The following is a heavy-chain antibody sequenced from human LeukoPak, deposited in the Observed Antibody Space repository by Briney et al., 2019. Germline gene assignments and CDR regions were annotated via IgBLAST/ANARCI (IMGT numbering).Heavy chain of an antibody. V-gene: IGHV5-51*01. CDR1: GYSFSSYW. CDR3: ARRVLDYFEH. CDR2: IYPGDSDT. J-gene: IGHJ4*02. D-gene: IGHD4/OR15-4a*01. Sequence: HGESLKISRKGSGYSFSSYWIGWVRQMPGKGLEWMGIIYPGDSDTRYSPSFQGQVTISVDKSISTAYVQWSSLQASDTAMYYCARRVLDYFEHWGQGTLVTVSS.